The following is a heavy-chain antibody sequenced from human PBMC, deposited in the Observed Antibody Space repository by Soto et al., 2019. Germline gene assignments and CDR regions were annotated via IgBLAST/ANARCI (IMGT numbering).Heavy chain of an antibody. CDR3: AKGVELDV. CDR2: IGDSGAST. J-gene: IGHJ6*04. D-gene: IGHD1-26*01. V-gene: IGHV3-23*01. CDR1: GFSFSSFA. Sequence: EVLLLESGGGLVQPGGSLRLSCEASGFSFSSFAMNWVRQAPGKGLEWVSAIGDSGASTYYADSVKGRFTISRDNSRTTLYLKLNSLRAEDTAVYYCAKGVELDVWGNGTTVTVSS.